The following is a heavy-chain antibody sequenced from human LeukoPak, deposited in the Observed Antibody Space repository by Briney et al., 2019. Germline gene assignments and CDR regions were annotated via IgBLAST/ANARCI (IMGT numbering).Heavy chain of an antibody. CDR1: GGSFSGYY. J-gene: IGHJ4*02. CDR2: INHSGST. D-gene: IGHD3-22*01. CDR3: ARGITYYDSSGCYYYFDY. V-gene: IGHV4-34*01. Sequence: SETLSLTCAVYGGSFSGYYWSWIRQPPGKGLEWIGEINHSGSTNYNPSLKSRVTISVDTSKNQFSLKLSSVTAADTAVYYCARGITYYDSSGCYYYFDYWGQGTLVTVSS.